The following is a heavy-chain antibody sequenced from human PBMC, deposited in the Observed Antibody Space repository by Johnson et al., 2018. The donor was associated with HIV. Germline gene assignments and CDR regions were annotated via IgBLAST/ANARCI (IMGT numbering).Heavy chain of an antibody. Sequence: VRLVESGGGLVKPGGSLRLSCAASGFIFSNYAMTWVRQAPGKGLEWVSSISGGGDNPYYADSVKGRLTISRDNSKNTLYLQMNSLRAEDTAVYYCAKDEKIIAVAGASAFDIWGQGTMVTVSS. CDR2: ISGGGDNP. J-gene: IGHJ3*02. CDR1: GFIFSNYA. V-gene: IGHV3-23*04. CDR3: AKDEKIIAVAGASAFDI. D-gene: IGHD6-19*01.